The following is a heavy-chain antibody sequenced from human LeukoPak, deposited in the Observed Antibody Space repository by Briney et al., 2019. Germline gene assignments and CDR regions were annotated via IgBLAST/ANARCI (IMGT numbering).Heavy chain of an antibody. Sequence: GESLTLSCAASGFTFSSYAMSWVRQAPGQGLEWVSAISGCGGSTYYADSVKVRFTDSRDNSRTTRYLQMRSLRAGDTAVYYCANIPHGRVDYFGYWGQGTLVTVSS. CDR2: ISGCGGST. D-gene: IGHD3-16*01. J-gene: IGHJ4*02. CDR1: GFTFSSYA. V-gene: IGHV3-23*01. CDR3: ANIPHGRVDYFGY.